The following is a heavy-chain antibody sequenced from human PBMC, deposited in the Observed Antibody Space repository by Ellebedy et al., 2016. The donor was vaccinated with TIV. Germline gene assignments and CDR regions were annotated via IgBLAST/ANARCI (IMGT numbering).Heavy chain of an antibody. CDR2: IYHDGSA. D-gene: IGHD4-17*01. CDR3: ARARTTVTTFWFDP. J-gene: IGHJ5*02. Sequence: SETLSLTXAVSGDSISTSGYSWSWIRQPPGKGLEYIGHIYHDGSAYYNPSLRSRVTLSVARSKNQLSLNLTSVTATDTAVYYCARARTTVTTFWFDPWGQGTLVTVSS. V-gene: IGHV4-30-2*01. CDR1: GDSISTSGYS.